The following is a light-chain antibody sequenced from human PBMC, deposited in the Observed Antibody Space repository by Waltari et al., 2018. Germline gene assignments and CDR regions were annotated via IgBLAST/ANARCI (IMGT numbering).Light chain of an antibody. V-gene: IGLV1-40*01. CDR1: GSNLGAGYD. Sequence: QSVLTQPPSVSGAPGQRVSISCTGSGSNLGAGYDVHWYQQHPGKAPKLLIYGTSTRPPWVPDRVFGSQSGTSASLAITALQAEDEAEYYCQSYDTSLSVVFGGGTKLTVL. CDR3: QSYDTSLSVV. CDR2: GTS. J-gene: IGLJ2*01.